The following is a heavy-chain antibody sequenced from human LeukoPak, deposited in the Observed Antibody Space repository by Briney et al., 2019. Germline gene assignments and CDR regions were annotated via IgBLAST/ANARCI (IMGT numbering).Heavy chain of an antibody. J-gene: IGHJ4*02. CDR1: GFTFGTSW. CDR3: SFSLNY. Sequence: GGSLRLSCAASGFTFGTSWMDWVRQAPGKGLEWVANIKADGTEKYYVDSVRGRCTISRDNAKNSLDLQMNSLRAEDTAVYYCSFSLNYWGQGTLVTVSS. V-gene: IGHV3-7*01. CDR2: IKADGTEK.